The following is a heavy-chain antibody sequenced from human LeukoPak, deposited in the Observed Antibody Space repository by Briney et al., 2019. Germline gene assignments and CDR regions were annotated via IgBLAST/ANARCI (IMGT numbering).Heavy chain of an antibody. J-gene: IGHJ4*02. Sequence: GGSLRLSCAASGFTFSSYTMNWVRQAPGKGLEWVSSISGSSIYINYADSVKGRFTISRDNAKNSLYLQMNSLRAEDTALYYCARDRVAAAGINFDYWGQGTLVTVSS. CDR3: ARDRVAAAGINFDY. CDR1: GFTFSSYT. CDR2: ISGSSIYI. V-gene: IGHV3-21*04. D-gene: IGHD6-13*01.